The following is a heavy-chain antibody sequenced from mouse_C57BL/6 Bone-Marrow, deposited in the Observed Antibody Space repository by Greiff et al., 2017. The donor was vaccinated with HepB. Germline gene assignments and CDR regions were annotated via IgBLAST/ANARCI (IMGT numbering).Heavy chain of an antibody. J-gene: IGHJ3*01. V-gene: IGHV1-22*01. Sequence: EVQLVESGPELVKPGASVKMSCKASGYTFTDYNMHWVKQSHGKSLEWIGYINPNNGGTSYNQKFKGKATLTVNKSSSTAYMELRSLTSEDSAVYYCASGVNYYGSSPWFAYWGQGTLVTVSA. CDR3: ASGVNYYGSSPWFAY. CDR1: GYTFTDYN. D-gene: IGHD1-1*01. CDR2: INPNNGGT.